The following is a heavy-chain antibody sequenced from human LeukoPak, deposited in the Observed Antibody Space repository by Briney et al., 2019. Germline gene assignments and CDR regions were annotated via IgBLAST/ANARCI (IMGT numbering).Heavy chain of an antibody. D-gene: IGHD5-18*01. V-gene: IGHV3-48*03. J-gene: IGHJ6*02. Sequence: GGSLRLSCAASGFTFSSYEMNWVRQAPGKGLEWVSYISSSGSTIYYADSVKGRFTISRDNAKNSLYLQMNSLRAEDTAVYYCARDTAMDNYYYYYGMDVWGQGTTVTVSS. CDR2: ISSSGSTI. CDR1: GFTFSSYE. CDR3: ARDTAMDNYYYYYGMDV.